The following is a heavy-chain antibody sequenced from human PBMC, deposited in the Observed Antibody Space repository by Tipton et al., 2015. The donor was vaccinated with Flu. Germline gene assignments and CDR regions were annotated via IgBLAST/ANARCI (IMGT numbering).Heavy chain of an antibody. Sequence: QLVQSGGGLVQPQGSLRLSCAASGFTFSHYYMSWIRQTPGKGLEWVSYISSSASRIYYADSVKGRFTISRDNAKDSLYLQMNSLRAEDTAVYYCARDSDYGDYENAFDIWGQGTMVTVSS. CDR1: GFTFSHYY. CDR2: ISSSASRI. J-gene: IGHJ3*02. D-gene: IGHD4-17*01. V-gene: IGHV3-11*01. CDR3: ARDSDYGDYENAFDI.